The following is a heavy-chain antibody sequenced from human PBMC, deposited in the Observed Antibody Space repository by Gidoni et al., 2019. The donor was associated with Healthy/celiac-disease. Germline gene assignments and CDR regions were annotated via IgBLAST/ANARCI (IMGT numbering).Heavy chain of an antibody. CDR2: IYTSGST. D-gene: IGHD3-22*01. Sequence: QVQLQESGPGLVKPSQTLSLTCTVSGGSISRGSYYWSWIRQPAGKGLEWIGRIYTSGSTNYNPSLKSRVTMSVDTSKNQFSLKLSSVTAADTAVYYCARDPPPEDSTYGMDVWGQGTTVTVSS. CDR3: ARDPPPEDSTYGMDV. J-gene: IGHJ6*02. V-gene: IGHV4-61*02. CDR1: GGSISRGSYY.